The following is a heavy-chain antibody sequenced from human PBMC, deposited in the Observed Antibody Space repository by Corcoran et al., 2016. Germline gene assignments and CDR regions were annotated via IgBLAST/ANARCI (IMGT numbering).Heavy chain of an antibody. CDR3: ARDWVAVAGGVKYYYGMDV. Sequence: QVQLVQSGAEVKKPGASVKVSCKASGYTFTSYYMHWVRQAPGQGLEWMGIINPSGGSTSYAQKFQGRVTMTRDTSTSTVYMELSSLRSEDTAVYYCARDWVAVAGGVKYYYGMDVWGQGTTVTVSS. V-gene: IGHV1-46*01. D-gene: IGHD6-19*01. CDR2: INPSGGST. J-gene: IGHJ6*02. CDR1: GYTFTSYY.